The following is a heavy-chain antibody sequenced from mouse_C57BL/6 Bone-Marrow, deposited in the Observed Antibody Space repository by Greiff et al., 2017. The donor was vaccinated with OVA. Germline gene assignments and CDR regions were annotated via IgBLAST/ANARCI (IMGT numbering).Heavy chain of an antibody. CDR3: ARGRGFGPWFAY. J-gene: IGHJ3*01. Sequence: QVQLKQSGAELARPGASVKLSCKASGYTFTSYGISWVKQRTGQGLEWIGEIYPRSGNTYYNEKFKGKATLTADKSSSTAYMELRSLTSEASAVYFCARGRGFGPWFAYWGQGTLVTVSA. CDR2: IYPRSGNT. CDR1: GYTFTSYG. V-gene: IGHV1-81*01.